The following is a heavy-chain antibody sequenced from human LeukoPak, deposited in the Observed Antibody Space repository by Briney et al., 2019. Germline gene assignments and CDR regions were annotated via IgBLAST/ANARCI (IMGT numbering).Heavy chain of an antibody. CDR3: ARDSYSGSGSLDY. J-gene: IGHJ4*02. D-gene: IGHD3-10*01. Sequence: ASVKVSCRASGYTFTGYYIHWLRQAPGHRLEWMGWLNPISGGTNFPHKFQGRVSMTRDTSISTAYMELTSLTSDDTAVYYCARDSYSGSGSLDYWGQGTLVTVSS. CDR1: GYTFTGYY. CDR2: LNPISGGT. V-gene: IGHV1-2*02.